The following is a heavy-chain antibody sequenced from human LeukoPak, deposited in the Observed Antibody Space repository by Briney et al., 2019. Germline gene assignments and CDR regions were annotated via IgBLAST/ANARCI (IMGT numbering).Heavy chain of an antibody. V-gene: IGHV1-24*01. CDR1: GYTLTELS. Sequence: ASVKVSCKVSGYTLTELSMHWVRQAPGKGLEWMGGFDPEDGETIYARKFQGRVTMTEDTSTDTAYMELSSLRSEDTAVYYCATVATVVTPYYFDYWGQGTLVTVSS. D-gene: IGHD4-23*01. J-gene: IGHJ4*02. CDR3: ATVATVVTPYYFDY. CDR2: FDPEDGET.